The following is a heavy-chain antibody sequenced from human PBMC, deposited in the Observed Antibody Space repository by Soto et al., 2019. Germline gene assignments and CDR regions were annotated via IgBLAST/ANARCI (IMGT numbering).Heavy chain of an antibody. D-gene: IGHD2-15*01. V-gene: IGHV4-34*01. CDR2: INHSGST. CDR3: ARLPLVAATLGYYYYGMDV. Sequence: RILKQPRKVLEWIGEINHSGSTNYNPSLKSRVTISVDTSKNQFSLKLSSVTAADTAVYYCARLPLVAATLGYYYYGMDVWGQGTTVTVSS. J-gene: IGHJ6*02.